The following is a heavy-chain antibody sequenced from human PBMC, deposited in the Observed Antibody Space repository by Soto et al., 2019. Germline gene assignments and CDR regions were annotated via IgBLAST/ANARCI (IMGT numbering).Heavy chain of an antibody. V-gene: IGHV3-30-3*01. CDR1: GFTFSSYA. CDR3: AREGGFGYYFDD. CDR2: ISYDGSNK. Sequence: QVQLVESGGGVVQPGRSLRLSCAASGFTFSSYAMHWVRQAPGKGLEWVAVISYDGSNKYYADSVKGRFTISRDNSKNTLYLQMNSLRAEDTAVYYCAREGGFGYYFDDWGQGTLVTVSS. J-gene: IGHJ4*02. D-gene: IGHD2-15*01.